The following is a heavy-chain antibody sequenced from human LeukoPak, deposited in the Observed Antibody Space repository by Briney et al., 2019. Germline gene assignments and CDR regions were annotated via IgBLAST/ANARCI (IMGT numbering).Heavy chain of an antibody. CDR3: ATPNYYDSSGYPKYFQH. J-gene: IGHJ1*01. V-gene: IGHV3-7*01. CDR1: GFTFSSYW. D-gene: IGHD3-22*01. Sequence: PGGSLRLSCAAAGFTFSSYWMSWVRQAPGKRLEWVANIKQDGSEKYYVDSVKGRFTISRDNAKNSLYLQMNSLSAEDTAVYYCATPNYYDSSGYPKYFQHWGQGTLVTVSS. CDR2: IKQDGSEK.